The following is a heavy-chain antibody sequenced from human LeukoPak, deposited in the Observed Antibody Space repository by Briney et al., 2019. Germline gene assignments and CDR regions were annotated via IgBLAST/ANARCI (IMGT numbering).Heavy chain of an antibody. V-gene: IGHV1-2*06. CDR3: ARQTNYGDYPDY. J-gene: IGHJ4*02. CDR2: VNPNSGAT. D-gene: IGHD4-17*01. CDR1: EYTFTAFY. Sequence: ASVKVSCKASEYTFTAFYMHWARQAPGQGLEWMGRVNPNSGATNYAQKFQGRVTMTRDTSISTAYLELSRLRSDDTAVYYCARQTNYGDYPDYWGQGTLVTVSS.